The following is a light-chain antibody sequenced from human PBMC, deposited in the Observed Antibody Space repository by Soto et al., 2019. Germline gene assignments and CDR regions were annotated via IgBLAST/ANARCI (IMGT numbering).Light chain of an antibody. CDR3: CSSAGIYRVV. Sequence: QSALTQPRSVSGSPGQSVTISCTGTSSDVGGYNYVSWYQQHPGKAPKLMIYDVSKRPSGVPDRFSGSKSGNTASLTISGLRAEDEADFYCCSSAGIYRVVLRGWIKLTVL. J-gene: IGLJ2*01. V-gene: IGLV2-11*01. CDR1: SSDVGGYNY. CDR2: DVS.